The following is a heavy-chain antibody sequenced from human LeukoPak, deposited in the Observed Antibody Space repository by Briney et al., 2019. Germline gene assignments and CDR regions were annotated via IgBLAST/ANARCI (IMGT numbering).Heavy chain of an antibody. CDR3: ARYYYGSGSYGGLEPLDY. CDR1: GGTFSSYA. J-gene: IGHJ4*02. Sequence: GASVKVSCKASGGTFSSYAISWVRQAPGQGLEWMGGIIPIFGTANYAQKFQGRVTITADESTSTAYMELSSLRSEDTAVYYCARYYYGSGSYGGLEPLDYWGQGTLVTVSS. CDR2: IIPIFGTA. V-gene: IGHV1-69*13. D-gene: IGHD3-10*01.